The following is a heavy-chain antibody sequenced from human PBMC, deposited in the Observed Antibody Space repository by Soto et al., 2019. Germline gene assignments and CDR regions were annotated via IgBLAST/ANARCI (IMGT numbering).Heavy chain of an antibody. CDR3: ASAGADSSGPRFNRPYYDYYYGMDV. D-gene: IGHD3-22*01. CDR1: GGTFSGYA. V-gene: IGHV1-69*01. CDR2: IIPIFGTA. Sequence: QVQLVQSGAEVKKPGSSVKVSSKASGGTFSGYAISWVRQAPGQVLEWMGGIIPIFGTANYAQKFQDRVKLSADESTGTSYMELSSLGSEDTAVYYCASAGADSSGPRFNRPYYDYYYGMDVWGQGTTVTVSS. J-gene: IGHJ6*01.